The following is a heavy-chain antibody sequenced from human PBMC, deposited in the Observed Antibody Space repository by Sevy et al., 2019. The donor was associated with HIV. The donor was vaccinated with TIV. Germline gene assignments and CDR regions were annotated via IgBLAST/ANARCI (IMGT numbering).Heavy chain of an antibody. CDR3: ARDRKYPLYYFDY. D-gene: IGHD6-6*01. CDR1: GYSIRNGYY. V-gene: IGHV4-38-2*02. Sequence: SETLSLTCTVSGYSIRNGYYWAWIRQPPGKGLEWIGSIHHSGITQYNPSLKSRVIISVDTSKNQVSLELSSVTAADTAMYYCARDRKYPLYYFDYWGQGILVTASS. CDR2: IHHSGIT. J-gene: IGHJ4*02.